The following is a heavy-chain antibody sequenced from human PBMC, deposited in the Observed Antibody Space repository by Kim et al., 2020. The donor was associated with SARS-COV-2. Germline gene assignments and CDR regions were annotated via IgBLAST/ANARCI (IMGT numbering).Heavy chain of an antibody. J-gene: IGHJ3*02. CDR1: GGTFSSYA. CDR2: IIPILGIA. Sequence: SVKVSCKASGGTFSSYAISWVRQAPGQGLEWMGRIIPILGIANYAQKFQGRVTITADKSTSTAYMELSSRRSEDTAVYYCARDRGMGYDYVWGSYRYPGGALDIWRQGTMVTVSS. CDR3: ARDRGMGYDYVWGSYRYPGGALDI. D-gene: IGHD3-16*02. V-gene: IGHV1-69*04.